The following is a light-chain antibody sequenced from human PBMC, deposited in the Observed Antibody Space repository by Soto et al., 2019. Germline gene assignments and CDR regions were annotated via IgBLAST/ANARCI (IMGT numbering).Light chain of an antibody. CDR2: DAS. CDR3: QQRSNWPPIT. Sequence: DIVMTQTPLSLPVTPGEPASISCRASQSVKTFLVWYQHRPGQAPRVLIYDASHRASGIPARFSGSGSGTDFTLTIGSLEPEDAALYYCQQRSNWPPITFGQGTRLEIK. V-gene: IGKV3-11*01. J-gene: IGKJ5*01. CDR1: QSVKTF.